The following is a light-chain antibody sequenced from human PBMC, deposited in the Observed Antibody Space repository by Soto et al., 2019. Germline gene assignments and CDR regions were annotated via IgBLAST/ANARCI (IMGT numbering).Light chain of an antibody. CDR3: HHFGSLPET. CDR1: QSVRSDY. Sequence: EIVLTQSPDTLSLSPGQRATLSCRASQSVRSDYFAWYQQKPGQAPRVIIFGVSTRATGVPDRFSGSGSGTDFTLTISRLEPEDFAVYYCHHFGSLPETFGQGTKVDIK. J-gene: IGKJ1*01. CDR2: GVS. V-gene: IGKV3-20*01.